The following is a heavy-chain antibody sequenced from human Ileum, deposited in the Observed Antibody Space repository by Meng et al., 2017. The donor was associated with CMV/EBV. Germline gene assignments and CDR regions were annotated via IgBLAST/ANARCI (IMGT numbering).Heavy chain of an antibody. D-gene: IGHD2-2*01. Sequence: GWSLRLSCAASGFTFSSYGVSWVRQAPGKGLEWVSAITGSGRTTYYADSVKGRFTISRDNSKNTLYLHMNSLRAEDTAVYYCARDYQLLIPYFDYWGQGTLVTVSS. V-gene: IGHV3-23*01. CDR2: ITGSGRTT. CDR3: ARDYQLLIPYFDY. CDR1: GFTFSSYG. J-gene: IGHJ4*02.